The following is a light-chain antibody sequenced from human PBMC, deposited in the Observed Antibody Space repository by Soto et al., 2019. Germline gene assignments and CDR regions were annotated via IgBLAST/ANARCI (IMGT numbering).Light chain of an antibody. CDR1: QSVLYSSNNKNY. CDR3: QQYYSTPLT. Sequence: DIVMTQSPDSLAVSLGERATINCKSSQSVLYSSNNKNYLAWYQQKPGQPPKLLIYWASNRESGVPDRFSGSGSGTDCTLSISSLQAKDVAVYYCQQYYSTPLTFGGGTKVEIK. J-gene: IGKJ4*01. V-gene: IGKV4-1*01. CDR2: WAS.